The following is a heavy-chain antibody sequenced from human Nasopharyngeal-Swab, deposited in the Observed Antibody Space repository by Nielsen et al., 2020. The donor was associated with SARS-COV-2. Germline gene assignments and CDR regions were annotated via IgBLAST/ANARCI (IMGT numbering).Heavy chain of an antibody. V-gene: IGHV1-46*01. CDR1: GYTFTSYY. J-gene: IGHJ4*02. D-gene: IGHD3-10*01. CDR2: INPSGGST. Sequence: ASVKVSCKASGYTFTSYYMHWVRQAPGQGLEWMGIINPSGGSTSYAQKFQGRVTMTRDTSTSTAYMELSSLRSEDTAVYYCARDPRYGSADMYSPDYWGQGTLVTVSS. CDR3: ARDPRYGSADMYSPDY.